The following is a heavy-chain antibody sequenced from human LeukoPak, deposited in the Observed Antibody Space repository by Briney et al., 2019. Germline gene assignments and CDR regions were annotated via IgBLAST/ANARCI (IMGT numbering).Heavy chain of an antibody. J-gene: IGHJ3*02. CDR1: GFTFNNYG. V-gene: IGHV3-23*01. D-gene: IGHD3-22*01. CDR3: AKMAYYYDSSGYDDAFDI. Sequence: HPGKSLRLSCAASGFTFNNYGMHWVRQAPGKGLEWVSAISDSGGSTYYADSVKGRFTISRDDSKNTLYLQMNSLRAEDTAVYYCAKMAYYYDSSGYDDAFDIWGQGTMVTVSS. CDR2: ISDSGGST.